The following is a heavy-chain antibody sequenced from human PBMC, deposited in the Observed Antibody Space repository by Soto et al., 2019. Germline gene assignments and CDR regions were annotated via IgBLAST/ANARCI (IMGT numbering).Heavy chain of an antibody. CDR1: GGSISSGGYY. CDR3: ASQTTTVTSNYFDY. V-gene: IGHV4-31*03. Sequence: QVQLQESGPGLVKPSQTLSLTCTVSGGSISSGGYYWSWIRQHPGKGLEWIGYIYYSGSTYYNPSLQHRVNISVDACKNQFSLKLSSVTAADTAVYYCASQTTTVTSNYFDYWCQGTLVTVSS. D-gene: IGHD4-4*01. J-gene: IGHJ4*02. CDR2: IYYSGST.